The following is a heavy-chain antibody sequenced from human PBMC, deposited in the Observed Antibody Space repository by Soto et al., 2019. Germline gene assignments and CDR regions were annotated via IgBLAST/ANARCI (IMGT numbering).Heavy chain of an antibody. CDR3: PTRQSPGDGFDI. V-gene: IGHV4-39*01. Sequence: QLQLQESGPGLVKPSETLSLTCTVSGGSINSTFYYWGWIRQPPGKGLEWIASIYYSGDTFYNPFLERRFPMSVGTSNTQFSRKLGSVSASVTAVYYCPTRQSPGDGFDIWGQGTMVTISS. J-gene: IGHJ3*02. CDR2: IYYSGDT. CDR1: GGSINSTFYY.